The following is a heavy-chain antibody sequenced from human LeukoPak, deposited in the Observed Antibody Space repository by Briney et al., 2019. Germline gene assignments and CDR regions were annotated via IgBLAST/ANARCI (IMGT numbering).Heavy chain of an antibody. Sequence: GGSLRLPCAASGFTFSSYEMNWVRQAPGKGLEWVSYISSSGSTIYYADSVKGRFTISRDNSKNTLYLQMNSLRAEDTAVYYCARMGATWDYWGQGTLVTVSS. CDR3: ARMGATWDY. V-gene: IGHV3-48*03. D-gene: IGHD1-26*01. CDR2: ISSSGSTI. CDR1: GFTFSSYE. J-gene: IGHJ4*02.